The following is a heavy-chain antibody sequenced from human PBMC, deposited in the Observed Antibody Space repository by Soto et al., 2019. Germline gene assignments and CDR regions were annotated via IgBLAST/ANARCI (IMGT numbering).Heavy chain of an antibody. J-gene: IGHJ4*02. CDR1: GDSVYSRPHS. CDR2: IFYSGTT. CDR3: AGPTSYFEY. V-gene: IGHV4-31*03. Sequence: QVQLQESGPGLLKPTQTLSLTCTVSGDSVYSRPHSWTWIRQLPDKVLEYIGYIFYSGTTYYNPSLKDRVTISLDTSKNQFYLSLTSVTAADTAVYYCAGPTSYFEYWGQGTLVNVSS.